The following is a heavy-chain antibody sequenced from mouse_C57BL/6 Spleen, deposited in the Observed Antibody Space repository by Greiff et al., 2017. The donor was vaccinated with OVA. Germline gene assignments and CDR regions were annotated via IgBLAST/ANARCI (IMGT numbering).Heavy chain of an antibody. J-gene: IGHJ3*01. CDR1: GYTFTSYD. V-gene: IGHV1-85*01. D-gene: IGHD2-5*01. CDR2: IYPRDGST. CDR3: ARWAYSNYAWFAY. Sequence: QVHVKQSGPELVKPGASVKLSCKASGYTFTSYDINWVKQRPGQGLEWIGWIYPRDGSTYYNEKFKGKATLTADKSSSTAYMQLSSLTSEDSAVYFCARWAYSNYAWFAYWGQGTLVTVSA.